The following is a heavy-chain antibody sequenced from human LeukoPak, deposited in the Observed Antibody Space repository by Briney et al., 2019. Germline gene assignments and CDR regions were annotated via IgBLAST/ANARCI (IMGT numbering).Heavy chain of an antibody. Sequence: PSETLSLTCTVSGGSISSSSYYWGWIRQSPGKGLEWIGRIYYSGIFYSGSTYYNPSLKSRVTVSVDTSKNQFSLELSSVTAADTAVYYCATRYPSGWYVSDWGQGALVTVSS. D-gene: IGHD6-19*01. CDR2: IYYSGIFYSGST. J-gene: IGHJ4*02. V-gene: IGHV4-39*01. CDR3: ATRYPSGWYVSD. CDR1: GGSISSSSYY.